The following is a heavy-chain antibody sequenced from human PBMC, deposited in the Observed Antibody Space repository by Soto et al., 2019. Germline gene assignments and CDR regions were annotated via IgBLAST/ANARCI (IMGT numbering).Heavy chain of an antibody. CDR1: GFTFSSYS. V-gene: IGHV3-21*01. CDR3: ARDYSSSSGWFDP. CDR2: ISSSSSYI. D-gene: IGHD6-13*01. J-gene: IGHJ5*02. Sequence: AGGSLRLSCAASGFTFSSYSMNWVRQAPGKGLEWVSSISSSSSYIYYADSVKGRFTISRDNAKNSLYLQMNSLRAEDTAVYYCARDYSSSSGWFDPWGQGTLVTVSS.